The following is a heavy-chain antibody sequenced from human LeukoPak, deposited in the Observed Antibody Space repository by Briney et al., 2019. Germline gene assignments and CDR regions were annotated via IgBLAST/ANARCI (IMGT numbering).Heavy chain of an antibody. D-gene: IGHD2-21*02. CDR2: IAGSGDST. J-gene: IGHJ3*02. CDR1: GFTFSNYA. V-gene: IGHV3-23*01. Sequence: GGSLRLSCAVSGFTFSNYAMSWVRQVPGKGLEWVSGIAGSGDSTYYADSVKGRFTISRDNSKNTLHLQMYTLRAEDTALYYCATPAYCGGDCYSTYAFDIWGQGTMVTVSS. CDR3: ATPAYCGGDCYSTYAFDI.